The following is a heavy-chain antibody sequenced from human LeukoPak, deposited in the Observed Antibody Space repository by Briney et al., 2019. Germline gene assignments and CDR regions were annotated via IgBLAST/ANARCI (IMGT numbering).Heavy chain of an antibody. D-gene: IGHD2-2*01. CDR3: AKDRGRAYCSSTSCLFDY. V-gene: IGHV3-23*01. CDR1: GFTFSSYA. Sequence: GGSLRLSCAASGFTFSSYAMSWVRQAPGKGLEWVSAISGSGGSTYYADSVKGRFTISRDNSKNTLYLQMNSLRAEDTAVYYCAKDRGRAYCSSTSCLFDYWGQGTLDTVSS. J-gene: IGHJ4*02. CDR2: ISGSGGST.